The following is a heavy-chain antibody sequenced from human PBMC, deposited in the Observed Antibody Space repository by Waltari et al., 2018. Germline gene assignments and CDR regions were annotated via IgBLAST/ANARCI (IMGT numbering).Heavy chain of an antibody. CDR3: ASLTEYSSSSGWIPVGRGAFDI. J-gene: IGHJ3*02. CDR1: GGTFSSYA. V-gene: IGHV1-69*01. CDR2: IIPIFGTA. D-gene: IGHD6-6*01. Sequence: QVQLVQSGAEVKKPGSSVKVSCKASGGTFSSYAISWVRQAPGQGLEWMGGIIPIFGTANYAQKFQGRVTITADESTSTAYMELSSLRSEDTAVYYCASLTEYSSSSGWIPVGRGAFDIWGQGTMVTVSS.